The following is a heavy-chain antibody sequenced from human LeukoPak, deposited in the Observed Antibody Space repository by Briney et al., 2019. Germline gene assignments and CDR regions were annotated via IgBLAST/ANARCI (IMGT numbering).Heavy chain of an antibody. V-gene: IGHV1-2*04. Sequence: GASVKVSCKASGYTFTGYYMHWVRQAPGQGLEWMGWINPNSGGTNYAQKFQGWVTMTRDTSISTAYMELSRLRSDDTAVYYCSRGGRIQLWPPGWFDPWGQGTLVTVSS. CDR3: SRGGRIQLWPPGWFDP. D-gene: IGHD5-18*01. CDR2: INPNSGGT. J-gene: IGHJ5*02. CDR1: GYTFTGYY.